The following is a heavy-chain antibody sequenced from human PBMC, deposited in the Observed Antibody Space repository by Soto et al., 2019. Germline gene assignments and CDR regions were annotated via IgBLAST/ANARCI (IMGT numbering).Heavy chain of an antibody. J-gene: IGHJ6*03. V-gene: IGHV4-59*01. D-gene: IGHD3-3*01. Sequence: SETLSLTCTVSGGSISSYYWSWIRQPPGKGLEWIGYIYYSGSTNYNPSLKSRVTISVDTSKNQFSLKLSSVTAADTAVYYCARLARFLEWLPQPTYYYYMDVWGKGTTVTVSS. CDR3: ARLARFLEWLPQPTYYYYMDV. CDR2: IYYSGST. CDR1: GGSISSYY.